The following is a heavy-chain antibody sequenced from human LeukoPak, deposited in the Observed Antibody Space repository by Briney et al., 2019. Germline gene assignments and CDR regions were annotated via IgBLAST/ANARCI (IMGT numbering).Heavy chain of an antibody. CDR2: INHSGST. J-gene: IGHJ1*01. D-gene: IGHD4-23*01. CDR3: AREDYGGNSEYFQH. Sequence: SETLSLTCAVYGGSFSGYYWSWIRQPPGKGLEWIGEINHSGSTNYNPSLKSRVTISVDTSKNQFSLKLSSVTAADTAVYYCAREDYGGNSEYFQHWGHGTLVTVSS. V-gene: IGHV4-34*01. CDR1: GGSFSGYY.